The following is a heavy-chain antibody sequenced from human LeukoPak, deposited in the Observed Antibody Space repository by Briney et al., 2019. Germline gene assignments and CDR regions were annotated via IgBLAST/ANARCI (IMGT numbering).Heavy chain of an antibody. Sequence: ASVKVSCKASGYTFTSYGISWVRQAPGQGLEWMGGINADNGNTYHAQKLQGRVTMTTDTSTSTAYMELRGLRSDDTAVYYCAREAAAGWIDYWGQGTLVTVSS. CDR1: GYTFTSYG. V-gene: IGHV1-18*01. D-gene: IGHD6-13*01. CDR3: AREAAAGWIDY. CDR2: INADNGNT. J-gene: IGHJ4*02.